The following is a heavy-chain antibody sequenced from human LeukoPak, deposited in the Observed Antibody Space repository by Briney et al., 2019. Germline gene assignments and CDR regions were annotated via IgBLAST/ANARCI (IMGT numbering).Heavy chain of an antibody. Sequence: GGSLRLSCAASGVTLSPYGMHWVRQAPGKGLEWVAVTSYEGGTQHYADSVKGRFIISRDNPRNTLYLQMNILRTEDTAVYYCAKEGTPQVSTWYDLWDQGTQVIVSS. V-gene: IGHV3-30*18. CDR2: TSYEGGTQ. D-gene: IGHD3-10*01. CDR3: AKEGTPQVSTWYDL. J-gene: IGHJ5*02. CDR1: GVTLSPYG.